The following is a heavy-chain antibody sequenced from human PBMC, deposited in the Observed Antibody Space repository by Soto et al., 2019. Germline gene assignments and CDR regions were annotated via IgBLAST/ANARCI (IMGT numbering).Heavy chain of an antibody. CDR2: IYYSGST. V-gene: IGHV4-31*03. D-gene: IGHD6-13*01. Sequence: PSETLSLTCTVSGGSISRGGYYWSWIRQHPGKGLEWIGYIYYSGSTYYNPSLKSRVTISVDTSKNQFSLKLSSVTAADTAVYYCARVFSDRSSFFDPWGQGTLVTVSS. CDR1: GGSISRGGYY. CDR3: ARVFSDRSSFFDP. J-gene: IGHJ5*02.